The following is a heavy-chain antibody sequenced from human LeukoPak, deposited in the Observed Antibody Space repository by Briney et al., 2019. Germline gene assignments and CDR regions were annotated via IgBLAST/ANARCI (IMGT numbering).Heavy chain of an antibody. CDR1: GFTFSTYW. Sequence: PGESLRLSCAASGFTFSTYWMHWVRQAPGKGLVWVSRIISDGGSINYADSVKGRFTISRDNAKNTLYLQMNSLRAEDTAVYYCARSQYSSGWHGYYFDYWGQGTLVTVSS. J-gene: IGHJ4*02. V-gene: IGHV3-74*01. CDR2: IISDGGSI. CDR3: ARSQYSSGWHGYYFDY. D-gene: IGHD6-19*01.